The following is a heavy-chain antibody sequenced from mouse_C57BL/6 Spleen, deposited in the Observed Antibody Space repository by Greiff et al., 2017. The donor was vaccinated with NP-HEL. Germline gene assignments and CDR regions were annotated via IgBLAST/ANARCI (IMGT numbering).Heavy chain of an antibody. CDR2: INPYNGGT. J-gene: IGHJ4*01. CDR1: GYTFTDYY. CDR3: ARQRPYSVGAMDY. V-gene: IGHV1-19*01. D-gene: IGHD2-12*01. Sequence: EVQLQQSGPVLVKPGASVKMSCKASGYTFTDYYMNWVKQSHGKSLEWIGVINPYNGGTSYNQKFKGKATLTVDKSSSTAYMELNSLTSEDSAVYYCARQRPYSVGAMDYWGQGTSVTVSS.